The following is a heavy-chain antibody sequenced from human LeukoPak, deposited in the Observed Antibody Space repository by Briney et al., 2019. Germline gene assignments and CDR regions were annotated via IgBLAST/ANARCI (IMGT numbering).Heavy chain of an antibody. CDR3: AKSGGYGLIDY. V-gene: IGHV4-61*02. Sequence: KTSETLSLTCTVSGDSISSGIHYWNWIRQPAGKGLEWIGRIYTSGSTNYNPSLKGRVTISLDTSKNQFSLRLNSVTAADTAMYYCAKSGGYGLIDYWGQGTLVTVSS. J-gene: IGHJ4*02. CDR2: IYTSGST. D-gene: IGHD1-26*01. CDR1: GDSISSGIHY.